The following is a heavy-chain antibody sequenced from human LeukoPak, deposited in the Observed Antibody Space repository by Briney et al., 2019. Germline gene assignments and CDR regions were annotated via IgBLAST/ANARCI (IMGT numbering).Heavy chain of an antibody. CDR2: ISGSGGST. D-gene: IGHD3-22*01. CDR3: ARSYYDSTAYYLTEYFQH. CDR1: GFTFSSYA. Sequence: PGGSLRLSCAASGFTFSSYAMSWVRQAPGKGLEWVSAISGSGGSTYYADSVKGRFSISRDNSKNTLYLQMYSLRPEDTAIYYCARSYYDSTAYYLTEYFQHWGQGTLVTVSS. J-gene: IGHJ1*01. V-gene: IGHV3-23*01.